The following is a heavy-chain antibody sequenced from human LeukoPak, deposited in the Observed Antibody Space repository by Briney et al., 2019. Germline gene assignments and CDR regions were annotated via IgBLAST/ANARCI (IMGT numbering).Heavy chain of an antibody. V-gene: IGHV3-48*02. Sequence: GGPLRLSCAPSGFTFSDYSMNWVRQAPGQGLEWVSYISSTSNTIYYVDSVKGRFTISRDNAKSSLYLQMNSLRDEDTAVYYCARVGTNLDVWGQGTMVTVSS. CDR1: GFTFSDYS. D-gene: IGHD1-26*01. CDR3: ARVGTNLDV. CDR2: ISSTSNTI. J-gene: IGHJ3*01.